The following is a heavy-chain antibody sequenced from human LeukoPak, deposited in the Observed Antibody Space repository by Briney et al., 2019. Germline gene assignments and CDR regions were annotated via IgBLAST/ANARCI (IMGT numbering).Heavy chain of an antibody. Sequence: GAPLKISCKASGYSFTSYWIGWVRPMPGKGLEWMGIIYPGDSDTRYSPSFQGQVTISADKSISTAYLQWSSLKASDTAMYYCARVTYYDILTGYSGIDYWGQGTLVTVSS. CDR3: ARVTYYDILTGYSGIDY. V-gene: IGHV5-51*01. D-gene: IGHD3-9*01. CDR1: GYSFTSYW. CDR2: IYPGDSDT. J-gene: IGHJ4*02.